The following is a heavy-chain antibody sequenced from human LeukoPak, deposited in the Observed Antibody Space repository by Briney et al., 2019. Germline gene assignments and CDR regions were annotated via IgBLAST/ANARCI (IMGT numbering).Heavy chain of an antibody. CDR1: GYTFTGYY. J-gene: IGHJ1*01. CDR2: INPNSGGT. D-gene: IGHD6-19*01. CDR3: ARGPSLAEWLVYFQH. Sequence: ASVKVSCKASGYTFTGYYMHWVRRAPGQGLEWMGWINPNSGGTNYAQKFQGRVTMTRDTSISTAYMELSRLRPDDTAVYYCARGPSLAEWLVYFQHWGQGTLVTVSS. V-gene: IGHV1-2*02.